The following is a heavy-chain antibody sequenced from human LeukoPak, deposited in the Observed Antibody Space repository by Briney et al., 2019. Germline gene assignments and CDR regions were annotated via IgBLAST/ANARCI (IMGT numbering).Heavy chain of an antibody. CDR2: ITSSGGGT. V-gene: IGHV3-23*01. D-gene: IGHD3-10*01. J-gene: IGHJ4*02. Sequence: PGGSLRLSCAASGFTFNDYGMSWVRRAPGKGLEWVSAITSSGGGTFYADSVKGRLTISRDNSENTLYLQMNSLRAEDTAVYYCAKHYGSGTYYNYFDYWGQGTLVTVSS. CDR3: AKHYGSGTYYNYFDY. CDR1: GFTFNDYG.